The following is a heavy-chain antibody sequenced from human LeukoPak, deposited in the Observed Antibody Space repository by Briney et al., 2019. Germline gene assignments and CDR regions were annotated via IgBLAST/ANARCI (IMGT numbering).Heavy chain of an antibody. J-gene: IGHJ3*02. CDR2: VFYSGRT. CDR3: ARDPVVADSDAFDI. D-gene: IGHD2-15*01. CDR1: GAPISSYS. Sequence: PSETLSLTCTVSGAPISSYSWSWLRQPPGKGLEWIGYVFYSGRTNYNPSLKSRVTISVDTSRNQFSLKLSSVTAADTAVYYCARDPVVADSDAFDIWGQGTMVTVSS. V-gene: IGHV4-59*12.